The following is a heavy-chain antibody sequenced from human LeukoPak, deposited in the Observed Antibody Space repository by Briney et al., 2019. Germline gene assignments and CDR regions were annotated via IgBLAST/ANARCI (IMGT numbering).Heavy chain of an antibody. V-gene: IGHV3-48*03. CDR3: ARENWFDP. Sequence: GGSLRLSCAASGFTFSNFEVNWVRQAPGKGLEWVSYISDSSRTIYYADSVKGRFTISRDDAKNSVYLQMNSLRAEDTGIYYCARENWFDPWGQGTLVTVSS. CDR1: GFTFSNFE. J-gene: IGHJ5*02. CDR2: ISDSSRTI.